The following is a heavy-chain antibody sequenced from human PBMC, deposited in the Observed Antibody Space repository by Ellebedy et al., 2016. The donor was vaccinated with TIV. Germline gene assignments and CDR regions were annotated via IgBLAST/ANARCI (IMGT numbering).Heavy chain of an antibody. CDR2: INAGNGNT. CDR1: GYTFTSYA. D-gene: IGHD6-19*01. J-gene: IGHJ5*02. V-gene: IGHV1-3*01. CDR3: ARDYFGAVAFNWFDP. Sequence: ASVKVSCKASGYTFTSYAMHWVRQAPGQRLEWMGWINAGNGNTKYSQKFQGRVTITRDTSASTAYMELSSLRSEDTAVYYCARDYFGAVAFNWFDPWGQGTLVTVSS.